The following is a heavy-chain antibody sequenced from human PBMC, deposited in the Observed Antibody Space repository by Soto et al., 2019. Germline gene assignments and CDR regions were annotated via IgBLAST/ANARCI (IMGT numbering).Heavy chain of an antibody. CDR2: INHSGST. V-gene: IGHV4-34*01. J-gene: IGHJ6*02. CDR3: ARGPTYSGSYYYGMDG. CDR1: GGSFSGYY. D-gene: IGHD1-26*01. Sequence: QVQLQQWGAGLLKPSETLSLTCAVYGGSFSGYYWSWIRQPPGKGLEWIGEINHSGSTNYNPSLKSRATISVDTSTNQSSLKLSSVTAADPAVYYCARGPTYSGSYYYGMDGWGQGTTVTVSS.